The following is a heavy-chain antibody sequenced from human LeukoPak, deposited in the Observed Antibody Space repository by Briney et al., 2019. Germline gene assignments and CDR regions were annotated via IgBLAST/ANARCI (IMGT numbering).Heavy chain of an antibody. J-gene: IGHJ4*02. CDR2: IVVGSGNT. CDR3: AARGSYDYFDY. CDR1: GFTFTSSA. V-gene: IGHV1-58*01. D-gene: IGHD3-16*01. Sequence: SVKVSCKASGFTFTSSAVQWVRQARGQRLEWIGWIVVGSGNTNYAQKFQERVTITRDMSTSTAYMELRSLRSEDTAVYYCAARGSYDYFDYWGQGTLVTVSS.